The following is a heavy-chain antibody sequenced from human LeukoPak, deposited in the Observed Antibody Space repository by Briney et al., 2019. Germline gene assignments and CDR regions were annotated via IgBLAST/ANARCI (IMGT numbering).Heavy chain of an antibody. CDR3: ATSTVTQNHYYYGMDV. CDR1: GGTFSSYA. CDR2: IIPILGIA. J-gene: IGHJ6*02. V-gene: IGHV1-69*04. Sequence: SVKVSCKASGGTFSSYAISWVRQAPGQGLEWMGRIIPILGIANYAQKFQGRVTITADKSTSTAYMELSSLRSEDTAVYYCATSTVTQNHYYYGMDVWGQGTTVTVSS. D-gene: IGHD4-11*01.